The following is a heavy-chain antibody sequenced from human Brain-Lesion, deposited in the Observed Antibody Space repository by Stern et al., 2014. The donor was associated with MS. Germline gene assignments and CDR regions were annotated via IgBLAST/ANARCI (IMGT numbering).Heavy chain of an antibody. CDR1: GGSISSGNYY. CDR3: ARGNYDVLTDNGGHGFDI. CDR2: IYSSGST. J-gene: IGHJ3*02. D-gene: IGHD3-9*01. V-gene: IGHV4-61*02. Sequence: QLQLQESGPGLVKPSQTLSLTCTVSGGSISSGNYYWSWIRQPAGEGLEWIGRIYSSGSTQYNPPLKSRVTISADTSPNQFSLRLSSGTAADTAVYYCARGNYDVLTDNGGHGFDIWGQGTMVTVSS.